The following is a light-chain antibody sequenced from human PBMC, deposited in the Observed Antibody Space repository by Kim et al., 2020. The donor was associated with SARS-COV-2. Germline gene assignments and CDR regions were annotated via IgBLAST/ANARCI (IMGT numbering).Light chain of an antibody. J-gene: IGKJ1*01. CDR3: QQSYSTPRT. CDR1: QSISSY. V-gene: IGKV1-39*01. CDR2: AAS. Sequence: ASVGDRVTSNCRASQSISSYLNWYQQKPGKAPKLLIYAASSLQSGVPSRFSGSGSGTDFTLTISSLQPEDFATYYCQQSYSTPRTFGQGTKVDIK.